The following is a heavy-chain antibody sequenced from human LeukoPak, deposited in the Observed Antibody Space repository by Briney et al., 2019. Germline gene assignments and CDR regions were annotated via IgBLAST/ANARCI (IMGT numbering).Heavy chain of an antibody. CDR3: AKGTYHWEYQLPNYYYYGMDV. CDR2: ISWNSGSI. CDR1: GFTFDDYA. D-gene: IGHD2-2*01. J-gene: IGHJ6*02. V-gene: IGHV3-9*01. Sequence: PGRSLRLSCAASGFTFDDYAMHWVRQAPGKGLEWVSGISWNSGSIGYADSVKGRFTISRDNAKNSLYLQMNSLRAEDTALYYCAKGTYHWEYQLPNYYYYGMDVWGQGTTVTVSS.